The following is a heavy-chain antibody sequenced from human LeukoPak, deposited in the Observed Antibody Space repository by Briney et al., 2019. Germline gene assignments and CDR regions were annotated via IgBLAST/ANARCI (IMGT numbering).Heavy chain of an antibody. V-gene: IGHV1-69*13. CDR2: IIPIFGTA. Sequence: ASVKVSCKASGGTFISYAISWVRQAPGQGLEWMGGIIPIFGTANYAQKFQGRVTITADESTSTAYMDLSSLRSEDTAVYYCAAGPRRGSQTVDVWGQGTTVTVSS. J-gene: IGHJ6*02. CDR1: GGTFISYA. CDR3: AAGPRRGSQTVDV. D-gene: IGHD1-26*01.